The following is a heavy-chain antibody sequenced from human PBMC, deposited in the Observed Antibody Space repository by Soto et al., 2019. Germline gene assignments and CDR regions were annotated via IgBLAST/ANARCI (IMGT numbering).Heavy chain of an antibody. CDR1: GFSLWTRAGG. CDR2: IYGDDDT. CDR3: AHRHRDLAGLFVW. V-gene: IGHV2-5*02. J-gene: IGHJ4*02. Sequence: SGPTLVNPTQPLTLISTFSGFSLWTRAGGVGWIRQLPGKALEWLTFIYGDDDTRSSPSLWIRLTITKDNSHNQVVLTMTNMKLVDTATYYCAHRHRDLAGLFVWWGQGSLITVCS.